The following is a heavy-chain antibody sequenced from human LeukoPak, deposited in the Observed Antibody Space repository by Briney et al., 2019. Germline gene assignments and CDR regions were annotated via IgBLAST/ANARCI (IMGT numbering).Heavy chain of an antibody. D-gene: IGHD5-12*01. J-gene: IGHJ4*02. Sequence: APGQGLEWMGWISAYNGNTNYAQKLQGRVTMTTDTSTSTAYMELRSLRSDDTAVYYCARVSYEAFDYWGQGTLVTVSS. V-gene: IGHV1-18*01. CDR2: ISAYNGNT. CDR3: ARVSYEAFDY.